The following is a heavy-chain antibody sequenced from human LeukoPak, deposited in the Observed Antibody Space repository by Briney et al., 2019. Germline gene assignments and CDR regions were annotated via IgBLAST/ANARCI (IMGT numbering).Heavy chain of an antibody. D-gene: IGHD5-18*01. Sequence: GASVKVSCKASGGTFSSYAISWVRQAPGQGLEWMGRIIPILGIANYAQKFQGRVTITADKSTSTAYMELSSLRSEDTAVYYCARDRGYSYGLSGYWGQGTLVTVSS. CDR2: IIPILGIA. CDR3: ARDRGYSYGLSGY. J-gene: IGHJ4*02. V-gene: IGHV1-69*04. CDR1: GGTFSSYA.